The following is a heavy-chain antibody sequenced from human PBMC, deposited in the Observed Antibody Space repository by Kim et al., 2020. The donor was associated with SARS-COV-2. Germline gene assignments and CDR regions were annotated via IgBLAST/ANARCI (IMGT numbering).Heavy chain of an antibody. V-gene: IGHV3-73*01. Sequence: GWSLRLSCGASGFTFSDSAMHWVRRASGKGLEWVGRIRSKVNGYATAYSASVRGRFTISRDDSRNTAYLQMNSLKTEDTAVYYCTRGPGTTLAFWDAFD. CDR1: GFTFSDSA. CDR3: TRGPGTTLAFWDAFD. J-gene: IGHJ3*02. D-gene: IGHD1-1*01. CDR2: IRSKVNGYAT.